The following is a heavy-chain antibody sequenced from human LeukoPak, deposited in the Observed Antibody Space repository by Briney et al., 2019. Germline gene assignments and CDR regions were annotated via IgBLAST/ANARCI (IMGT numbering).Heavy chain of an antibody. V-gene: IGHV3-23*01. CDR3: AKGSSGYFADL. CDR1: GFIFNNYG. D-gene: IGHD3-22*01. J-gene: IGHJ5*02. CDR2: ISNDGGGT. Sequence: GGSLRLSCAASGFIFNNYGLIWVRQAPGKGLEWVSAISNDGGGTQYADFVEGRFTISRDNSKNTHFLQMSSLRAEDTALYYCAKGSSGYFADLWGQGTLVTVSS.